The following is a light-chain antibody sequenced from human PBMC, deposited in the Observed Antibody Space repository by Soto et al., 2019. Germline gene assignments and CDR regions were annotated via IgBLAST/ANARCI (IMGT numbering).Light chain of an antibody. Sequence: DVRMTQSPSSLSASVGDTITITCRASRTINTYLNWFQQKPGEPPRLLIYGASTLYDGVPSRFSGSGSGADFTLTISGLPPEDFASYHCQQTYSDISFGGGTKV. V-gene: IGKV1-39*01. CDR2: GAS. CDR3: QQTYSDIS. J-gene: IGKJ4*01. CDR1: RTINTY.